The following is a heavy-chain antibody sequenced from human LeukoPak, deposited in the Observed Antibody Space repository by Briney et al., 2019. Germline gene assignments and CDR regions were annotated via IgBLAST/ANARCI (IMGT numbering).Heavy chain of an antibody. CDR3: ARGNSNFNY. Sequence: GGSLRLSCAASGFTFSSYAMSWVRQAPGKGLEWVSGINRNGGTTNYADSVKGRFTISRDNAKNSLYLQMNSLRAEDTTLYHCARGNSNFNYWGQATLVTVSS. CDR2: INRNGGTT. CDR1: GFTFSSYA. J-gene: IGHJ4*02. D-gene: IGHD2/OR15-2a*01. V-gene: IGHV3-20*01.